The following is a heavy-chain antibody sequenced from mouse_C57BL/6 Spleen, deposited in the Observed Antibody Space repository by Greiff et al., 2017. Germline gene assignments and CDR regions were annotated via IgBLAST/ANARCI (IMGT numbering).Heavy chain of an antibody. J-gene: IGHJ2*01. CDR1: GFTFSDAW. CDR3: TRDYGSPFDY. CDR2: IRNKANNHAT. D-gene: IGHD1-1*01. Sequence: EVQGVESGGGLVQPGGSMKLSCAASGFTFSDAWMDWVRQSPEKGLEWVAEIRNKANNHATYYAESVKGRFTISRDDSKSSVYLQMNSLRAEDTGIYYCTRDYGSPFDYWGQGTTLTVSS. V-gene: IGHV6-6*01.